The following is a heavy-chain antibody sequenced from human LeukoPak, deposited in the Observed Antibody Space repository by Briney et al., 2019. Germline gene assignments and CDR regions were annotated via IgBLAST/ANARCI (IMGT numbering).Heavy chain of an antibody. CDR3: ARHRSAFWSFDL. CDR2: VYYSGST. CDR1: GGSISSSNYY. Sequence: KPSETLSLTCTVSGGSISSSNYYWGWIRQPPGKGLEWIGNVYYSGSTYYNPSLKSRVTISVDTSKNQFSLKLTSVTAADTAVYYCARHRSAFWSFDLWGRGTLVTVSS. V-gene: IGHV4-39*01. D-gene: IGHD3-3*01. J-gene: IGHJ2*01.